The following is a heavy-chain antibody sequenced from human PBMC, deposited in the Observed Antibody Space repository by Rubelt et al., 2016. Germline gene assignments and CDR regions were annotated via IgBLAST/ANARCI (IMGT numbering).Heavy chain of an antibody. CDR2: LNHSGST. D-gene: IGHD1-1*01. J-gene: IGHJ6*03. CDR3: ARSTWMGSYYYMDV. Sequence: QVQLQESGPGLVKPSETLSLTCAVYGGSFSDYYWSWIRLPPGKGLEWIGELNHSGSTNYNTSLKSRVTISVDTSKNQFSLRLSSVTAADTAVYYCARSTWMGSYYYMDVWGLGTTVTVSS. CDR1: GGSFSDYY. V-gene: IGHV4-34*10.